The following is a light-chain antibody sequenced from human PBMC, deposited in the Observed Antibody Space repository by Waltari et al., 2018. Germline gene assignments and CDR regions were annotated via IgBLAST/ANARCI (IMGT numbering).Light chain of an antibody. J-gene: IGKJ5*01. CDR3: QQSHSFPFT. V-gene: IGKV1-39*01. CDR1: QSISNY. CDR2: TAS. Sequence: DIQMTKSTSSLSASVGDGVTITCQKSQSISNYLNWYQQKPGKAPNLLIYTASTLQSGVPARFSGSGSGTDFTLTINNLQPEDFATYYCQQSHSFPFTFGQGTRVEI.